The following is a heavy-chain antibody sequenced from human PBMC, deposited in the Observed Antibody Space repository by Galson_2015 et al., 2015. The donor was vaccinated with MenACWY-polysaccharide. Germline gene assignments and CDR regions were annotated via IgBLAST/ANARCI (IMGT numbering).Heavy chain of an antibody. CDR1: GYTFTSNG. CDR2: ISTYNGNT. J-gene: IGHJ4*02. CDR3: ARDGSSSTAPRPSKY. D-gene: IGHD6-6*01. Sequence: SVKVSCKASGYTFTSNGIGWVRQAPGQGLEWMGWISTYNGNTDNAQKFQGRVTMTTDTSTATAFMELRSLGSDDTAVYYCARDGSSSTAPRPSKYWGQGTLVTVSS. V-gene: IGHV1-18*01.